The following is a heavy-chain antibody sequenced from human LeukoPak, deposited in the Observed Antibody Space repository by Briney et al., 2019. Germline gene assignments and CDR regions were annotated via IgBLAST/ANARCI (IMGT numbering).Heavy chain of an antibody. Sequence: ASETLSLTCTVSGVSISSYYWSWLRRPPGKGLEVFGYIYYSGSTNYNPSLKSRVTISIDTSKNQLSLKLSSVTAADTAFYYCARFSVAAAGTGWFDPWGQGTLVTVSA. D-gene: IGHD6-13*01. CDR2: IYYSGST. J-gene: IGHJ5*02. V-gene: IGHV4-59*01. CDR3: ARFSVAAAGTGWFDP. CDR1: GVSISSYY.